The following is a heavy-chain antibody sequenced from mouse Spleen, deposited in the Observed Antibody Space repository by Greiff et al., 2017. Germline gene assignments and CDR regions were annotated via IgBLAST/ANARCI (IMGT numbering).Heavy chain of an antibody. J-gene: IGHJ3*01. V-gene: IGHV1-15*01. CDR2: IDPETGGT. CDR3: TRGVRMAWFAY. CDR1: GYTFTDYE. Sequence: QVHVKQSGAELVRPGASVTLSCKASGYTFTDYEMHWVKQTPVHGLEWIGAIDPETGGTAYNQKFKGKAILTADKSSSTAYMELRSLTSEDSAVYYCTRGVRMAWFAYWGQGTLVTVSA. D-gene: IGHD2-14*01.